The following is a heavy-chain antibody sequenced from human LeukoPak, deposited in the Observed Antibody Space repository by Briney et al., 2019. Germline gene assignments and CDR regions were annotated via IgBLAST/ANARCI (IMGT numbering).Heavy chain of an antibody. Sequence: PSQTLSLPCTVSRGSISSGSYYWSWIRQPAGKGLEWIGRIYTSGSTNYNPSLKSRVTISVDTPKNQFSLKLSSVTAADTAVYYCARGPHSSSLRNWFDPWGQGTLVTVSS. CDR3: ARGPHSSSLRNWFDP. J-gene: IGHJ5*02. D-gene: IGHD6-6*01. CDR2: IYTSGST. CDR1: RGSISSGSYY. V-gene: IGHV4-61*02.